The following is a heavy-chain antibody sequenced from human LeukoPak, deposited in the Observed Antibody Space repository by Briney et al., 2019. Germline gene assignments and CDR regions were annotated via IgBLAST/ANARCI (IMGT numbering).Heavy chain of an antibody. V-gene: IGHV1-24*01. D-gene: IGHD2-2*01. J-gene: IGHJ6*04. CDR1: GYTLTELS. CDR3: ATVGHCSSTSCYGYYYYGMDV. CDR2: FDPEGGET. Sequence: ASVKVSCKVSGYTLTELSMHWVRQAPGKGLEWMGGFDPEGGETIYAQKFQGRVTMTEDTSTDTAYMELSSLRSEDTAVYYCATVGHCSSTSCYGYYYYGMDVWGKGTTVTVSS.